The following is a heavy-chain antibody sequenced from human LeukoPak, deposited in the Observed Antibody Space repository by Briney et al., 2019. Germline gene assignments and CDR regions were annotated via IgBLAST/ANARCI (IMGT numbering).Heavy chain of an antibody. J-gene: IGHJ4*02. D-gene: IGHD2-2*01. V-gene: IGHV1-2*02. CDR3: ARDPHCSSTSCYLQLDY. CDR2: INPNSGGT. CDR1: GYTFTGYY. Sequence: VSVKVSCKASGYTFTGYYMHWVRQAPGQGLEWMGWINPNSGGTNYAQKFQGRVTMTRDTSISTAYMELSRLRSDDTAVYYCARDPHCSSTSCYLQLDYWGQGTLVTVSS.